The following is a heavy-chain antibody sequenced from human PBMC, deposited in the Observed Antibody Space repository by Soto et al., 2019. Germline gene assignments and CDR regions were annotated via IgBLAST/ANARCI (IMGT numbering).Heavy chain of an antibody. CDR2: MNPNSGNT. CDR1: GYTFTSYD. CDR3: ARGIKYGAYSRWFDP. Sequence: QVQLVQSGAEVKKPGASVKVSCKASGYTFTSYDINWVRQATGQGLEYLGWMNPNSGNTAYVQKFQGRVTMNWDTSLTTAYMELSSLRSEDTAVYFCARGIKYGAYSRWFDPWGQGTLVTVSS. V-gene: IGHV1-8*01. J-gene: IGHJ5*02. D-gene: IGHD4-17*01.